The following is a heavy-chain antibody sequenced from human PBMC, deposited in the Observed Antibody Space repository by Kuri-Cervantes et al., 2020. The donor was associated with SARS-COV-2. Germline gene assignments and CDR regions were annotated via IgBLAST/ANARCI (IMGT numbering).Heavy chain of an antibody. Sequence: GESLKISCAASGFTFSSYAMSWVRQAPGKGPEWVSAISGSGGSIYYADSVKGRFTISRDNAKNSLYLQMNSLRAEDTAVYYCARQRDTAMDTASPFDYWGQGTLVTVSS. CDR3: ARQRDTAMDTASPFDY. D-gene: IGHD5-18*01. J-gene: IGHJ4*02. CDR1: GFTFSSYA. V-gene: IGHV3-23*01. CDR2: ISGSGGSI.